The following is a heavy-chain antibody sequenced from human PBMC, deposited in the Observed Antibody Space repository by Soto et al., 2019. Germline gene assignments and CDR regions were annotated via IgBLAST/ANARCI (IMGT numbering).Heavy chain of an antibody. D-gene: IGHD1-26*01. CDR2: IIPIFGTA. CDR3: ASKIVGAAYY. Sequence: GASVKVSCKASGGTFSSYAISWVRQAPGQGLEWMGGIIPIFGTANYAQKFQGRVTITADKSTSTAYMELSSLRSEDTAVYYCASKIVGAAYYWGQGTLVTVSS. V-gene: IGHV1-69*06. CDR1: GGTFSSYA. J-gene: IGHJ4*02.